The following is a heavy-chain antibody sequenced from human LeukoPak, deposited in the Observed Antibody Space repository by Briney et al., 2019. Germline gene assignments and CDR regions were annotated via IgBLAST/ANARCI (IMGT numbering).Heavy chain of an antibody. Sequence: GGSLRLSCAASGFTFSSYAMHWVRQAPGKGLEWVAVISYDGSNKYYADSVKGRFTISRDNSKNTLYLQMNSLRAEDTAVYYCAKDRTRLSVPAAPFDYWGQGTLVTVSS. CDR3: AKDRTRLSVPAAPFDY. CDR1: GFTFSSYA. CDR2: ISYDGSNK. D-gene: IGHD2-2*01. V-gene: IGHV3-30-3*01. J-gene: IGHJ4*02.